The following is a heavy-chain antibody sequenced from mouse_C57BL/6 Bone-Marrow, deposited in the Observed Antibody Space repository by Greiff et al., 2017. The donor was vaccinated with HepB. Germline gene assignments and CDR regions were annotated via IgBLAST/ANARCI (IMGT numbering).Heavy chain of an antibody. CDR3: ARRSIYYDYDGNFDY. Sequence: VQLQQSGAELVKPGASVKMSCKASGYTFTSYWITWVQQRPGQGLEWIGDIYPGSGSTNYHEKFKSKATLTVDTSSSTAYMQLSGLTSEDSAVYYCARRSIYYDYDGNFDYWGQGTTLTVSS. CDR2: IYPGSGST. D-gene: IGHD2-4*01. CDR1: GYTFTSYW. J-gene: IGHJ2*01. V-gene: IGHV1-55*01.